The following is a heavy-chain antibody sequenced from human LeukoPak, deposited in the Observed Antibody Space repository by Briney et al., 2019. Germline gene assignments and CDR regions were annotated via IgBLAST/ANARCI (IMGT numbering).Heavy chain of an antibody. J-gene: IGHJ3*02. CDR3: ARVLWFGELNDAFDI. V-gene: IGHV1-2*02. Sequence: ASVKVSCKASGYTFTGYYMHWVRQAPGQGLEWMGWINPNSGGTNYAQKFQGRVTMTRDTSISTAYMELSRLRSDDTAVYYCARVLWFGELNDAFDIWGQGTMVTVSS. CDR1: GYTFTGYY. CDR2: INPNSGGT. D-gene: IGHD3-10*01.